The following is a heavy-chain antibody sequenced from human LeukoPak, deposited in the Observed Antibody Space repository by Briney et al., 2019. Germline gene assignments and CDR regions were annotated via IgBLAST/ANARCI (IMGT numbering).Heavy chain of an antibody. CDR3: ARDAVTTSLDWFDP. CDR2: INSDGSST. V-gene: IGHV3-74*01. CDR1: GFTFSSYW. D-gene: IGHD4-17*01. J-gene: IGHJ5*02. Sequence: PAGSLRLSCAASGFTFSSYWMHWVRQAPGKGLVWVSRINSDGSSTSYADSVKGRFTISRDNAKNTLYLQMSSLRAEDTAVYYCARDAVTTSLDWFDPWGQGTLVTVSS.